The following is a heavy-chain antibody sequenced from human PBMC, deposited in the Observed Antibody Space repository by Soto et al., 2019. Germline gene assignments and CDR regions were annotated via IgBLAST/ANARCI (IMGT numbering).Heavy chain of an antibody. CDR1: GXXXXXXY. V-gene: IGHV4-4*08. CDR2: MYSSGGT. D-gene: IGHD4-4*01. J-gene: IGHJ3*02. CDR3: XXLQYTVVTPLDI. Sequence: QVQLQESGPGLVKPSETLSLTCSVSGXXXXXXYXSXXRQSPGKGLEFIGCMYSSGGTNYNPALKSRITISXDTSQNQXSLKLTXXTAXDTXXXXXXXLQYTVVTPLDIWGQGTMVTVSS.